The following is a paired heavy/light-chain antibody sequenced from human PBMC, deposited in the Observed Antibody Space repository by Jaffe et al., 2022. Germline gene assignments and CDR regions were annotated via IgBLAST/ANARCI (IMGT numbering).Light chain of an antibody. CDR1: QSVSSTY. V-gene: IGKV3-20*01. Sequence: EIVLTQSPGTLSLSPGERATLSCRASQSVSSTYLAWYQQKPGQAPRLLIYGASSRATGIPDRFSGSGSGTDFTLTISRLEPEDFAFYYCQQYGSSPPIFTFGPGTKVDMK. CDR2: GAS. J-gene: IGKJ3*01. CDR3: QQYGSSPPIFT.
Heavy chain of an antibody. CDR1: GGSISSNY. D-gene: IGHD3-10*01. CDR3: ARVPSPRVNVVSGGVTVRTEYYYMDV. J-gene: IGHJ6*03. Sequence: QVQLQESGPGLVKPSETLSLTCTVSGGSISSNYWSWIRQSPGKGLEWIGYIYDSGSTKYNPSLESRVTISIDTSKNEFSLKVTSVTAADTAVYYCARVPSPRVNVVSGGVTVRTEYYYMDVWGKGTTVTVSS. CDR2: IYDSGST. V-gene: IGHV4-59*01.